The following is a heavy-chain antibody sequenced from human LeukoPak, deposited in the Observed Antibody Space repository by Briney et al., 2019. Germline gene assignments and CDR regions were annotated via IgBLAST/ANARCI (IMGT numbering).Heavy chain of an antibody. Sequence: SETLSLTCAVYGGSFSGYYWSWIRQPPGKGLEWIGEINHSESANYNPSLRSRVTISADTSKNQFSLKLTSVTAADTAVYYCARDPGFRSGANCPYYSYYMVVWGKGTTVTVSS. CDR3: ARDPGFRSGANCPYYSYYMVV. CDR1: GGSFSGYY. CDR2: INHSESA. V-gene: IGHV4-34*01. J-gene: IGHJ6*03. D-gene: IGHD2-15*01.